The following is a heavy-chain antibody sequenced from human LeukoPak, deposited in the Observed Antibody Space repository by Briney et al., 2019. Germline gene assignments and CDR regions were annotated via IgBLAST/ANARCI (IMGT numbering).Heavy chain of an antibody. V-gene: IGHV3-21*01. CDR2: ISGSSNDI. D-gene: IGHD2-15*01. J-gene: IGHJ4*02. Sequence: GGSLRLSCAASGFPFSIYTMNWVRQAPGRGLEWVSSISGSSNDIYYADSVKGRFTISRDNAKNSLYLQMNSLRAEDTAVYYCATDYYCSGGSCYPPDWGQGTLVTVSS. CDR1: GFPFSIYT. CDR3: ATDYYCSGGSCYPPD.